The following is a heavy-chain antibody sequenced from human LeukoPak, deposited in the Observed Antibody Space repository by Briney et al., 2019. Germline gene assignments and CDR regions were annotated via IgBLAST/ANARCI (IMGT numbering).Heavy chain of an antibody. J-gene: IGHJ4*02. CDR1: GGSFSGYY. Sequence: SETLSLTCAVYGGSFSGYYGSWIRQPPGKGLEGIGEINHSGSTNYNPSLKSRVTISVDTSKNQFSLKLSSVTAADTAVYYCARGRYGSALDYWGQGTLVTVSS. CDR3: ARGRYGSALDY. D-gene: IGHD3-10*01. CDR2: INHSGST. V-gene: IGHV4-34*01.